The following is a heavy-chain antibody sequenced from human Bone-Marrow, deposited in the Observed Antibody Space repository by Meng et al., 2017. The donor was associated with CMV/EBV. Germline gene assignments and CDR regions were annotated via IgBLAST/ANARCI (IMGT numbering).Heavy chain of an antibody. CDR2: IYYSGST. CDR1: GGSISSSSYY. J-gene: IGHJ4*02. D-gene: IGHD1-20*01. Sequence: SETLSLTCTVSGGSISSSSYYWGWIRQPPGKGLEWIGSIYYSGSTYYNPSLKSRVTISVDTSKNQFSLKLSSVTAADTAVYYCAREIGLTGTFDYWGQGTLVTVSS. CDR3: AREIGLTGTFDY. V-gene: IGHV4-39*07.